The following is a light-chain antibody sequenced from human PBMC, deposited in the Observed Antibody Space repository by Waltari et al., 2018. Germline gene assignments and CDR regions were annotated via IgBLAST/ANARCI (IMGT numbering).Light chain of an antibody. V-gene: IGKV3-20*01. CDR3: QQFGSSPNT. Sequence: EIVLTQSPGILSLSPGERATLSCRASQSVSSNYLAWYQQKPGQAPRLLIYGASSRATGIPDRFSGSGSGTDFTLTINRLEPEDFAVYYCQQFGSSPNTFGGGTKVEIK. CDR2: GAS. J-gene: IGKJ4*01. CDR1: QSVSSNY.